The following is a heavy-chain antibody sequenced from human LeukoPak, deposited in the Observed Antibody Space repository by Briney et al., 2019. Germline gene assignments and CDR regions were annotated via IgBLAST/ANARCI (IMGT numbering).Heavy chain of an antibody. J-gene: IGHJ4*02. CDR2: ISSSGSTI. V-gene: IGHV3-48*03. D-gene: IGHD3-16*02. CDR1: GFTFSSYE. CDR3: ARAVRYDYIWGSYLDY. Sequence: PGGSLRLSCAVSGFTFSSYEMNWVRQAPGKGLEWVSYISSSGSTIYYADSVKGRFTISRDNAKNSLYLQINSLRAEDTAVFYCARAVRYDYIWGSYLDYWGQGTLVTVSS.